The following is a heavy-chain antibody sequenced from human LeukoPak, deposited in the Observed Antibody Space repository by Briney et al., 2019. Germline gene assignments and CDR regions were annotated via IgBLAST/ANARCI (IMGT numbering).Heavy chain of an antibody. Sequence: ASVQVSCKASGYTFTGYYMHWVRQAPGQGLEWMGWINPNSDGTNYAQKFQGRVTMTRDTSISTAYMELSRLRTDDTAVYYCAKVEGGWDSSGYYFEYFQHWGQGTLVTVSS. CDR2: INPNSDGT. V-gene: IGHV1-2*02. CDR3: AKVEGGWDSSGYYFEYFQH. D-gene: IGHD3-22*01. J-gene: IGHJ1*01. CDR1: GYTFTGYY.